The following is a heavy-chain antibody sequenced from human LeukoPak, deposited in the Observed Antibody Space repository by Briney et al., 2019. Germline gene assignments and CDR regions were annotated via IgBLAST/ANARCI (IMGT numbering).Heavy chain of an antibody. CDR1: GFTFSSYS. D-gene: IGHD2-15*01. CDR2: ISSSSSYI. Sequence: GGSLRLSCAASGFTFSSYSMNWVRQAPGKGLEWVSSISSSSSYIYYADSVKGRFTIPRDNAKNSLYLQMNSLRAEDTAVYYCARRYDKHAFDIWGQGTMVTVSS. CDR3: ARRYDKHAFDI. J-gene: IGHJ3*02. V-gene: IGHV3-21*01.